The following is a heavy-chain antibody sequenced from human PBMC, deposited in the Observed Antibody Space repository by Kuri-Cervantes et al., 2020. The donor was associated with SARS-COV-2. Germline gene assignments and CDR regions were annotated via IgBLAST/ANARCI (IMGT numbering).Heavy chain of an antibody. CDR3: AREWKGRYSGTFTDY. CDR2: IYYSGST. Sequence: SETLSLTCSVSGVSISSYYWSWIRQTPGKGLEWIGYIYYSGSTYYNPSLKSRVTMSLDTSKNQFSLKLTSVSAADTAVYYCAREWKGRYSGTFTDYWGPGTLVTVSS. J-gene: IGHJ4*02. CDR1: GVSISSYY. D-gene: IGHD5-12*01. V-gene: IGHV4-59*06.